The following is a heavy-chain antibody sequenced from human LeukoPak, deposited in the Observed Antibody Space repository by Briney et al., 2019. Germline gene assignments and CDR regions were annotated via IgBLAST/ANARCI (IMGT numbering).Heavy chain of an antibody. D-gene: IGHD4-17*01. J-gene: IGHJ4*02. Sequence: GGSLRLSCAASGFTVSSNYMSWVRQAPGKGLEWVSVTYSGGSTYYADSVKGRFTISRDNSKNTLYLQMNSLRAEDTAVYYCASYYGDEGYYFDYWGQGTLVTVSS. CDR2: TYSGGST. CDR1: GFTVSSNY. CDR3: ASYYGDEGYYFDY. V-gene: IGHV3-66*01.